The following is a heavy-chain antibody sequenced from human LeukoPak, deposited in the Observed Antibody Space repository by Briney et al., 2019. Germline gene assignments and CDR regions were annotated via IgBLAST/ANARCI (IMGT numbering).Heavy chain of an antibody. CDR3: AREDYGMDV. V-gene: IGHV4-34*01. J-gene: IGHJ6*02. CDR2: INHSGST. CDR1: GGSFSGYY. Sequence: SETLSLTCAVYGGSFSGYYWSWIRQPPGKGLEWIGEINHSGSTNYNPSLKSRVTISVDTSKNQFSLRLSSVTAADTAVYYCAREDYGMDVWGQGTTVTVSS.